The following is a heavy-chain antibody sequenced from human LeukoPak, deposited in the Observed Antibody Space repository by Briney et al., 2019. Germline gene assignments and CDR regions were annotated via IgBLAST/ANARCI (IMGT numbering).Heavy chain of an antibody. J-gene: IGHJ4*02. V-gene: IGHV3-74*01. Sequence: PGGSLRLSCAASGFTFSSYWMHWVRQAPGKGLVWVSRINSDGSSTSYADSVKGRFTISRDNAKNRLYLQMNSLRAEDTAVYYCASHCSSTSCYDSRDYWGQGTLVTVSS. CDR3: ASHCSSTSCYDSRDY. CDR2: INSDGSST. CDR1: GFTFSSYW. D-gene: IGHD2-2*01.